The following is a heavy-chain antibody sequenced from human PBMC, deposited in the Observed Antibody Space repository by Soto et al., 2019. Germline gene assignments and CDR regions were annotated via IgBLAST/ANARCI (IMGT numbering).Heavy chain of an antibody. CDR3: AKDLPPYSSSSRADWFDP. CDR1: GFTFSSYG. D-gene: IGHD6-6*01. CDR2: ISYDGSNK. J-gene: IGHJ5*02. Sequence: SLRLSCAASGFTFSSYGMHWVRQAPGKGLEWVAVISYDGSNKYYADSVKGRFTISRDNSKNTLYLQMNSLRAEDTAVYYCAKDLPPYSSSSRADWFDPWGQGTLVTVSS. V-gene: IGHV3-30*18.